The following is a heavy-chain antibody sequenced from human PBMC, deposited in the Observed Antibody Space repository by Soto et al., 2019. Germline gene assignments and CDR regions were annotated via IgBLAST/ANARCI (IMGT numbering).Heavy chain of an antibody. Sequence: SETLSLTCSVSGASLTSYFWGWIRLPPEKGLEWIGHINHSGTTNYSPSLKSRVTLSLDTSKNQFSLKLSSVTAADTAVYYCARVKGSITMVRGGPTAFDYWGQGTLVTVSS. CDR1: GASLTSYF. CDR2: INHSGTT. CDR3: ARVKGSITMVRGGPTAFDY. D-gene: IGHD3-10*01. V-gene: IGHV4-4*09. J-gene: IGHJ4*02.